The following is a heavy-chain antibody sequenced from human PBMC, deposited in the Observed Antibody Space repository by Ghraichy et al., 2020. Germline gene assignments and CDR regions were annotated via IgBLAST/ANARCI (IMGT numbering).Heavy chain of an antibody. J-gene: IGHJ4*02. CDR1: GDSISRDYY. V-gene: IGHV4-30-4*01. D-gene: IGHD5-12*01. Sequence: SETLSLTCSVSGDSISRDYYWTWIRPPPGKPLECLGNTNPPGRTNYNPSLRSRITILEDTSKNKFSLRLTSVTAADTALYYCARELGFSGDAAAYFDSCGPGTPVTVSS. CDR2: TNPPGRT. CDR3: ARELGFSGDAAAYFDS.